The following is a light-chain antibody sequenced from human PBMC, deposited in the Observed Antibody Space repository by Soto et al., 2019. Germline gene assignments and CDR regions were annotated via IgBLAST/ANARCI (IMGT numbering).Light chain of an antibody. CDR3: SSYTSSPV. V-gene: IGLV2-14*01. CDR2: DVS. CDR1: SSDVGGYNY. J-gene: IGLJ2*01. Sequence: QAVVTQPASVSGSPGQSITISCTGTSSDVGGYNYVSWYQQHPGKAPKLMIYDVSNRPSGVSNRFSGSKSGNTASLTISGLQAEDEADYYCSSYTSSPVFGGGTKLTVL.